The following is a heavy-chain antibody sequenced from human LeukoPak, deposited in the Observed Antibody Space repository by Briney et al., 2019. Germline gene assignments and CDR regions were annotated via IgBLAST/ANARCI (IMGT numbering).Heavy chain of an antibody. Sequence: SETLSLTCTVSGGSISSSSYYWGWIRQPPGKGLEWIGSIYYSGSTYYNPSLKSRVTISVDTSKNQFSLKLSSVTAADTAVYYCANGVMPYYFDYWGQGTLVTVSS. CDR2: IYYSGST. V-gene: IGHV4-39*07. CDR3: ANGVMPYYFDY. J-gene: IGHJ4*02. CDR1: GGSISSSSYY. D-gene: IGHD2-8*01.